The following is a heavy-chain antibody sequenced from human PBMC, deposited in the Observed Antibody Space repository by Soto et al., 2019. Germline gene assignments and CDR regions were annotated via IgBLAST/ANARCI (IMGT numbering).Heavy chain of an antibody. D-gene: IGHD2-15*01. CDR2: IWYDGSNK. V-gene: IGHV3-33*06. CDR1: GFTFSSYG. Sequence: GGSLRLSCAASGFTFSSYGMHWVRQAPGKGLEWVAVIWYDGSNKYYADSVKGRYTISRDDSKNTVYLQMNSLRAEDTAIYYCAKDLSSYYYFDFWGQGTLVTVSS. CDR3: AKDLSSYYYFDF. J-gene: IGHJ4*02.